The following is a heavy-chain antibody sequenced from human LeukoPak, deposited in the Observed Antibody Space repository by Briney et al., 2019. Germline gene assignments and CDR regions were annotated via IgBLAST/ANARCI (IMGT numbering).Heavy chain of an antibody. CDR2: INPSGGST. D-gene: IGHD1-26*01. Sequence: ASVKVSCKASGYSFTSYYMNWVRQAPGQGLEWMGVINPSGGSTNYAQDFQGRVTMTRDTSTSTVYMELSSLRSEDTAVYYCARRELAGSTAYFDYWGQGTLVTVSS. J-gene: IGHJ4*02. CDR3: ARRELAGSTAYFDY. V-gene: IGHV1-46*01. CDR1: GYSFTSYY.